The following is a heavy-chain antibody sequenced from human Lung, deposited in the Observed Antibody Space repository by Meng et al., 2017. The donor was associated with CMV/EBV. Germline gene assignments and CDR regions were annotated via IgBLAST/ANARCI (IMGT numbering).Heavy chain of an antibody. D-gene: IGHD3-10*01. Sequence: GGSLRPXCAASGFTFSSYDMHWVRQVTGKGLEWVSTIDSAGDTYGPDSVKGRFTISRENAKNSLYLQMNSLRAGDTAVYYCARGASWFGEDHYSMAVWGPWTXVNGAS. CDR1: GFTFSSYD. V-gene: IGHV3-13*01. J-gene: IGHJ6*02. CDR2: IDSAGDT. CDR3: ARGASWFGEDHYSMAV.